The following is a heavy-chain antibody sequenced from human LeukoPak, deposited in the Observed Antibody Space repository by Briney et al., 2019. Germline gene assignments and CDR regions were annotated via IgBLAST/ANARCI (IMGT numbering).Heavy chain of an antibody. CDR3: ARDPRGSGSIHDAFDI. V-gene: IGHV3-74*01. J-gene: IGHJ3*02. Sequence: GGSLRLSCAASGFTFSSYWIHWVRQVPGKGLVWVSRIATDGSMPSYADSVKGRFTISRDNAKNTVYLQMNSLRAEDTAVYYCARDPRGSGSIHDAFDIWGQGTMVTVSS. D-gene: IGHD3-10*01. CDR1: GFTFSSYW. CDR2: IATDGSMP.